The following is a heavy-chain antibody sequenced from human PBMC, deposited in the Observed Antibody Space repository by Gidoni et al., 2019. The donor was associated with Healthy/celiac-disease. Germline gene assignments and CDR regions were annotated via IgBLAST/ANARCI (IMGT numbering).Heavy chain of an antibody. J-gene: IGHJ6*02. CDR1: GSTFRSYG. D-gene: IGHD3-10*01. Sequence: QVQLVESGGGVVQPGRSLRLSCAASGSTFRSYGMHWVRQAPGKGLEWVAVISYDGSNKYYADSVKGRFTISRDNSKNTLYLQMNSLRAEDTAVYYCAKELYGSGTFEGNYYGMDVWGQGTTVTVSS. V-gene: IGHV3-30*18. CDR3: AKELYGSGTFEGNYYGMDV. CDR2: ISYDGSNK.